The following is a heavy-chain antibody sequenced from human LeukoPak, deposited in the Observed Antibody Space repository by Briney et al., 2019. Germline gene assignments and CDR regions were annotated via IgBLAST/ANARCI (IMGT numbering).Heavy chain of an antibody. Sequence: SVKVSCKASGGTFSTYTISWVRQAPGQGPEWMGRISPILDKPNYAQKFQGRVTMTRDTSTSTVYMELSSLRSEDTAVYYCARADYGDYGIRPYYFDYWGQGTLVTVSS. CDR2: ISPILDKP. V-gene: IGHV1-69*08. D-gene: IGHD4-17*01. J-gene: IGHJ4*02. CDR3: ARADYGDYGIRPYYFDY. CDR1: GGTFSTYT.